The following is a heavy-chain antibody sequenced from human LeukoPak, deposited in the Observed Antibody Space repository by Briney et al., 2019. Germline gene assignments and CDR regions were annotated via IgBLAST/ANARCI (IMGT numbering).Heavy chain of an antibody. V-gene: IGHV4-59*08. CDR2: IYYSGST. Sequence: SETLSLTCTGSGGSISSYYWSWLRQPPGKGLEWVGYIYYSGSTNYNPSLKSRVTISVDTSKNQFSLKLSSVPAADTAVYYCARLRIVGATPGAFDIWGQGTMVTVSS. CDR3: ARLRIVGATPGAFDI. D-gene: IGHD1-26*01. CDR1: GGSISSYY. J-gene: IGHJ3*02.